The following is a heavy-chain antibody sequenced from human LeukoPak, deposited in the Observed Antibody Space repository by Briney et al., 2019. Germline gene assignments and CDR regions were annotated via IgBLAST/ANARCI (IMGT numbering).Heavy chain of an antibody. D-gene: IGHD2-2*01. V-gene: IGHV1-69*13. CDR3: ARSPGGYCSSTSCFDYFDY. CDR1: GYTFTSYG. CDR2: IIPIFGTA. Sequence: SVKVSCKASGYTFTSYGISWVRQAPGQGLEWMGGIIPIFGTANYAQKFQGRVTITADESTSTAYMELSSLRSEDTAVYYCARSPGGYCSSTSCFDYFDYWGQGTLVTVSS. J-gene: IGHJ4*02.